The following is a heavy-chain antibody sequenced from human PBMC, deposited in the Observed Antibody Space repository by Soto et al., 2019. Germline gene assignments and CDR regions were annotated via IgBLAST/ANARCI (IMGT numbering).Heavy chain of an antibody. D-gene: IGHD3-9*01. CDR1: GFTFSSYA. Sequence: TGGSLRLSCAASGFTFSSYAMSWVRQAPGKGLEWVSAISGSGGSTYYADSVKGRFTISRDNSKNTLYLQMNSLRAEDTAVYYCASRLRYFDWLFKGAAFDIWGQGTMVTVSS. J-gene: IGHJ3*02. CDR2: ISGSGGST. CDR3: ASRLRYFDWLFKGAAFDI. V-gene: IGHV3-23*01.